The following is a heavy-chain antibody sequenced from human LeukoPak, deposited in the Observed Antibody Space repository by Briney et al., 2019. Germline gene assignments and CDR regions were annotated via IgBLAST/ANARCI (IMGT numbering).Heavy chain of an antibody. CDR2: ISGDGGST. Sequence: PGGSLRLSCAAPGFMFHDYAIHWVRQAPGKCLEWVPLISGDGGSTFYADSVKGRFTISRDNSKNSLYLQMNSLRSDDTALYYCARESESSGWYDYWGQGTLVHVSS. J-gene: IGHJ4*02. D-gene: IGHD6-19*01. CDR3: ARESESSGWYDY. V-gene: IGHV3-43*02. CDR1: GFMFHDYA.